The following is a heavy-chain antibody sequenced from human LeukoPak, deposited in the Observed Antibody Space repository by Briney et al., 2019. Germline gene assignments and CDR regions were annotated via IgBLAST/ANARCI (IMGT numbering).Heavy chain of an antibody. CDR1: GGTFSSYA. Sequence: SVKVSCKASGGTFSSYAISWVRQAPGQGLEWMGGIIPIFGTANYAQKFQGRVTITTDESTSTAYMELSSLRSEDTAVYYCAVITHDAFDIWGQGTMVTVSS. V-gene: IGHV1-69*05. J-gene: IGHJ3*02. CDR3: AVITHDAFDI. CDR2: IIPIFGTA. D-gene: IGHD1-20*01.